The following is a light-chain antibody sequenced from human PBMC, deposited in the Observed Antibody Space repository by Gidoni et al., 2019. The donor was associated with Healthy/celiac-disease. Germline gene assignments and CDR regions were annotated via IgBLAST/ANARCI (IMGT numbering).Light chain of an antibody. V-gene: IGKV3-11*01. J-gene: IGKJ4*01. CDR3: QQRSNWPPLT. CDR1: QSVSSY. Sequence: EIVWSKSRATLSVSPGERATLSCRASQSVSSYLAWYQQKPGQAPRLLIYDASNRATGIPARFSGRGSGTDFTLTISSLEPEDFSVYYCQQRSNWPPLTFGGGTKVEIK. CDR2: DAS.